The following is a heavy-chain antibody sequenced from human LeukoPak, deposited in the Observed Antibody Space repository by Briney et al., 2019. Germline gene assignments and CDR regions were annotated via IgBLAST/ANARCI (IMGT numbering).Heavy chain of an antibody. J-gene: IGHJ4*02. D-gene: IGHD5-18*01. CDR3: ARWSGYSFKGSFDY. CDR1: GGSFSGYY. CDR2: INHSGST. V-gene: IGHV4-34*01. Sequence: SETLSLTCAVYGGSFSGYYWSWIRQPPGKGLEWIGEINHSGSTNYNPSLKSRVTISVDTSKIQFSLKLSSVTAADTAVYYCARWSGYSFKGSFDYWGQGTLVTVSS.